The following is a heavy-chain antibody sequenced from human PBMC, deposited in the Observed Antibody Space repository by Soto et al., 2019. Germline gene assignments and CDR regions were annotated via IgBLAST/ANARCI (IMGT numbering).Heavy chain of an antibody. V-gene: IGHV5-51*01. J-gene: IGHJ4*02. D-gene: IGHD6-13*01. CDR2: IYPHDSDT. Sequence: GESLKISCKVSGYNFNNYWIAWVRQMPGKGLELLGLIYPHDSDTRYGPSFQGQVTISDDKSITTAYLQWRSLKTSDTAMYYCASHGRAGDNYYFDYWGQGTLVTVSS. CDR3: ASHGRAGDNYYFDY. CDR1: GYNFNNYW.